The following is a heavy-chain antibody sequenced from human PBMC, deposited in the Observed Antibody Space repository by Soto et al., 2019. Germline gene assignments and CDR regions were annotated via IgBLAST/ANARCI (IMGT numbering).Heavy chain of an antibody. CDR1: GFNFGDYY. CDR3: ARLRVGVNWYFDL. D-gene: IGHD1-26*01. J-gene: IGHJ2*01. CDR2: VSSSGGYT. Sequence: QMQLVESGGDLVKPGGSLRLSCAASGFNFGDYYMSWVRQAPGKGLEWVSFVSSSGGYTKYSDSVGGRFTVSRGNGKNSLHLQLNSLRVEDTAVYYCARLRVGVNWYFDLWGRGTLVTVSS. V-gene: IGHV3-11*06.